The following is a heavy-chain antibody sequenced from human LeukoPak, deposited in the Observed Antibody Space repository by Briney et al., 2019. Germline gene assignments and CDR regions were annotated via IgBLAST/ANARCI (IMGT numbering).Heavy chain of an antibody. CDR2: INHSGST. Sequence: SETLSLTCAVYGGSFSAYYWSWIRQPPGKGLEWIGEINHSGSTNYNPSLKSRVTISVDTSKNQFSLKLSSVTAADTAVYYCAREAPYYYDSSGSFDYWGQGTLVTVSS. J-gene: IGHJ4*02. V-gene: IGHV4-34*01. CDR3: AREAPYYYDSSGSFDY. CDR1: GGSFSAYY. D-gene: IGHD3-22*01.